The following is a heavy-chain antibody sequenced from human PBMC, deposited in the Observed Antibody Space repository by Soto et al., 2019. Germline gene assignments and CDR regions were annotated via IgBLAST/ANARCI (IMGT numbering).Heavy chain of an antibody. D-gene: IGHD3-3*01. J-gene: IGHJ6*02. CDR1: GGSFSGYY. CDR3: ARRTYYDFWSGYYYYYYGMDV. Sequence: PSETLSLTCAVYGGSFSGYYWSWIRQPPGKGLEWIGEINHSGSTNYNPSLKSRVTISVDTSKNQFSLKLSSVTAADTAVYYYARRTYYDFWSGYYYYYYGMDVWGQGTTVTVSS. CDR2: INHSGST. V-gene: IGHV4-34*01.